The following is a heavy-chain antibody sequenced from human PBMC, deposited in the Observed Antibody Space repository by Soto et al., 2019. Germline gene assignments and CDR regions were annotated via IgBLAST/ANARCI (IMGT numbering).Heavy chain of an antibody. Sequence: GASVKVSCKASGGTFSSYTISWVRQAPGQGLEWMGRIIPILGIANYAQKFQGRVTITADKSTSTAYMELSSLRSEDTAVYYCARDARYSYGPPGYWGQGTLVTVSS. CDR1: GGTFSSYT. CDR3: ARDARYSYGPPGY. J-gene: IGHJ4*02. CDR2: IIPILGIA. V-gene: IGHV1-69*04. D-gene: IGHD5-18*01.